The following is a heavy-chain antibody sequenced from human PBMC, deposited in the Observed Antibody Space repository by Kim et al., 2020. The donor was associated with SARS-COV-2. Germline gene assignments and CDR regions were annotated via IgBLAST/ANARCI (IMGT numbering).Heavy chain of an antibody. CDR3: ARLMRATTVVATSYYMDV. CDR2: IYPGDSDT. D-gene: IGHD1-26*01. V-gene: IGHV5-51*01. Sequence: GESLKISCKGFGYSFNSYWIGWVRQMPGKGLEWMGMIYPGDSDTRYSPSFQGQVTISADKSISTAYLQWSGLKASDTAMYFCARLMRATTVVATSYYMDVWGKGTTVTVSS. CDR1: GYSFNSYW. J-gene: IGHJ6*03.